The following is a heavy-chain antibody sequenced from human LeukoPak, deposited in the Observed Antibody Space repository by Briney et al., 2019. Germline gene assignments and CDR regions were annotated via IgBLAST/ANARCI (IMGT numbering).Heavy chain of an antibody. J-gene: IGHJ3*02. CDR1: GGTFSSYA. Sequence: ASVKVSCKASGGTFSSYAISWVRQAPGQGLEWMGGIIPIFGTANYAQKFQGRVTITTDESTSTAYMELSSLRSEDTAVYYCARVSPVEKATADAFDIWGQGTMVTVSS. CDR2: IIPIFGTA. V-gene: IGHV1-69*05. CDR3: ARVSPVEKATADAFDI. D-gene: IGHD5-24*01.